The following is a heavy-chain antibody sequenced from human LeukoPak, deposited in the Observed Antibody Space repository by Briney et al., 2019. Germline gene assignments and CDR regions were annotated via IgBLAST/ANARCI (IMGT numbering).Heavy chain of an antibody. V-gene: IGHV4-59*01. CDR1: GGSISSYY. J-gene: IGHJ4*02. CDR2: IYYSGST. CDR3: ATYSGSYEMGSYYFDY. D-gene: IGHD1-26*01. Sequence: PSETLSLTCTVSGGSISSYYWSWIRQPPGKGLEWIGYIYYSGSTNYSPSLKSRVTISVDTSKNQFSLKLSSVTAADTAVYYCATYSGSYEMGSYYFDYWGQGTLVTVSS.